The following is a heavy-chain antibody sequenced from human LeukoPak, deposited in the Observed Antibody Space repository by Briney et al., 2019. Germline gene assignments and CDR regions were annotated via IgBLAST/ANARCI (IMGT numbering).Heavy chain of an antibody. CDR3: AKGVDVDTAINY. J-gene: IGHJ4*02. CDR2: ISGSGGST. V-gene: IGHV3-23*01. Sequence: GGSLRLSYAASGFTFSSYAMSWVRQAPGKGLEWVSAISGSGGSTHYADSVKGRFTISRDNSKNTLYLQMNSLRAEDTAVYYCAKGVDVDTAINYWGQGTLVTVSS. D-gene: IGHD5-18*01. CDR1: GFTFSSYA.